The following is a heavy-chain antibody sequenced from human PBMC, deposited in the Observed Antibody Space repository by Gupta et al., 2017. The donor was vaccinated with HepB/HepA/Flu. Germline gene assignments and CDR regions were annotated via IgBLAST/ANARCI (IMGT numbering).Heavy chain of an antibody. V-gene: IGHV1-46*02. CDR2: IRPRDGAT. J-gene: IGHJ3*01. CDR1: GYNFNDHY. Sequence: QVQLVQSGAEVKKPGASVKVSCTESGYNFNDHYLHWGRQAPGQRPEWMGMIRPRDGATNYVQKFQDRVTMISDTSTTKVYIQLRSLRDEDTAVFYCVREVAGRWAFDVWGQGTLVTVSS. D-gene: IGHD2-15*01. CDR3: VREVAGRWAFDV.